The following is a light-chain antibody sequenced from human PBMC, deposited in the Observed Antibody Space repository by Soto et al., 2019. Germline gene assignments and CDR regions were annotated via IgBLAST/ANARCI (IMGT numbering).Light chain of an antibody. CDR3: TSYAGSNNFGI. J-gene: IGLJ1*01. Sequence: QSSLTQPPSASGSPGQSVTISCTGTSNDVGSYNYVSWYQQHPGKAPKLMIYEVTKRPSGVPDRFSGSKSGNTASLTVSGLQAEDEADYYCTSYAGSNNFGIFGTGTKLTVL. V-gene: IGLV2-8*01. CDR2: EVT. CDR1: SNDVGSYNY.